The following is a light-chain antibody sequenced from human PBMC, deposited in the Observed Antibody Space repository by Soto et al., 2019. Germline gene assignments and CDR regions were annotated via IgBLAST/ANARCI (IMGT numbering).Light chain of an antibody. CDR1: QNIDIY. J-gene: IGKJ5*01. CDR2: AAS. Sequence: DIQMTQSPSSLSASVGDRVTITCRASQNIDIYVSWYQQKPGKAPKLLISAASTLQSGVPSRFSGSRSGTDFTLTISGLQPEDFATYYCQQTYSTPPCNFGQGTRLEI. V-gene: IGKV1-39*01. CDR3: QQTYSTPPCN.